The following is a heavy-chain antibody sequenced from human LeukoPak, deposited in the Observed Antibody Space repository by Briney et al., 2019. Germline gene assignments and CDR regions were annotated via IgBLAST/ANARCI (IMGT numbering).Heavy chain of an antibody. CDR3: ARDTKGGSYLVRAFDY. Sequence: GGSLRLSCAASGFTFSSYEMNGARQAPGKGLEWVSYISSSGSTIYYADSVKGRFTISRDNAKNSLYLQMNSLRAEDTAVYYCARDTKGGSYLVRAFDYWGQGTLVTVSS. D-gene: IGHD1-26*01. CDR1: GFTFSSYE. J-gene: IGHJ4*02. V-gene: IGHV3-48*03. CDR2: ISSSGSTI.